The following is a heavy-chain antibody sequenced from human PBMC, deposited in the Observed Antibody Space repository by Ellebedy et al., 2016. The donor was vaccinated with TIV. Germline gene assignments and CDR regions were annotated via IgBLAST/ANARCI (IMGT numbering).Heavy chain of an antibody. J-gene: IGHJ6*02. CDR3: ATTPLNRNRYYYYYGMDV. CDR1: GYTLTELS. CDR2: FDPEDGET. V-gene: IGHV1-24*01. Sequence: ASVKVSCXVSGYTLTELSMHWVRQAPGKGLEWMGGFDPEDGETIYAQKFQGRVTMTEDTSTDTAYMELSSLRSEDTAVYYCATTPLNRNRYYYYYGMDVWGQGTTVTVSS. D-gene: IGHD1-14*01.